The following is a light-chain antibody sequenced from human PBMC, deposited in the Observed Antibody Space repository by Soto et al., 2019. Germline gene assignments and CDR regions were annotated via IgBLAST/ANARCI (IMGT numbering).Light chain of an antibody. V-gene: IGLV2-14*01. CDR1: SSDIGGYNY. CDR2: EVT. J-gene: IGLJ1*01. CDR3: SSYTSRSTLYV. Sequence: QSALTQPATVSGSPGQSITVSCTGTSSDIGGYNYVSWYQQHPGEAPKLMVYEVTNRPSGVSDRFSGSKSGNTASLTISGLQADDEGYYYCSSYTSRSTLYVFGTGTKVTVL.